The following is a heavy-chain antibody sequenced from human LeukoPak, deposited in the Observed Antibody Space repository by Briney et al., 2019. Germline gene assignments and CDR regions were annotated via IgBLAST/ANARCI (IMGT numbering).Heavy chain of an antibody. J-gene: IGHJ3*02. D-gene: IGHD3-10*01. CDR2: IYYSGST. Sequence: SGTLSLTCTVSGGSISSYYWSWIRQPPGKGLEWIGYIYYSGSTNYNPSLKSRVTISVDTSKNQFSLKLSSVTAADTAVYYCARWFGELSDAFDIWGQGTMVTVSS. CDR3: ARWFGELSDAFDI. CDR1: GGSISSYY. V-gene: IGHV4-59*01.